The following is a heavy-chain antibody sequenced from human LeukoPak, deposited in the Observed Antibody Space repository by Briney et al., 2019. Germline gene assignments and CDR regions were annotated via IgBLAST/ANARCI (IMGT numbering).Heavy chain of an antibody. CDR3: ARDPGWGALDY. D-gene: IGHD3-16*01. Sequence: GGSLRLSCVASGFTFSSYRMTWVRQTPGKGLELVANINIDGSQRYHADSVEGRFTISRDNVKNTLYLQMSSLRVEDTAVYYCARDPGWGALDYWGQGALVIVSS. V-gene: IGHV3-7*03. CDR1: GFTFSSYR. J-gene: IGHJ4*02. CDR2: INIDGSQR.